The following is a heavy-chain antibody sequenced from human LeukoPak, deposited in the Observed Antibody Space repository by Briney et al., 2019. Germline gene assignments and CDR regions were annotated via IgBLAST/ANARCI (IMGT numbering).Heavy chain of an antibody. D-gene: IGHD2-15*01. CDR3: AKDKAPLAATLDC. V-gene: IGHV3-9*01. CDR2: ISWNSGSI. Sequence: GRSLRLSCAASGFTFDDYAMHWVRQAPGKGLEWVSGISWNSGSIGYADSVKGRFTISRDNAKNSLYLQMNSLRAEDTALYYCAKDKAPLAATLDCWGQGTRVTVSS. CDR1: GFTFDDYA. J-gene: IGHJ4*02.